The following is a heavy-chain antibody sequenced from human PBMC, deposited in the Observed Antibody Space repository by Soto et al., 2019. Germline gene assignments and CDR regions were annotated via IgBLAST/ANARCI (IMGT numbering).Heavy chain of an antibody. CDR2: ISYDGSNK. CDR1: GFTFSSYG. D-gene: IGHD2-8*01. CDR3: AKEGVYAIQNYYDYGMDV. Sequence: QVQLVESGGGVVQPGRSLRLSCAASGFTFSSYGMHWVRQAPGKGLEWVAVISYDGSNKYYADSVKGRFTISRDNSKNTLYLQMNSLRAEDTAVYYCAKEGVYAIQNYYDYGMDVWGQGTTVTVSS. V-gene: IGHV3-30*18. J-gene: IGHJ6*02.